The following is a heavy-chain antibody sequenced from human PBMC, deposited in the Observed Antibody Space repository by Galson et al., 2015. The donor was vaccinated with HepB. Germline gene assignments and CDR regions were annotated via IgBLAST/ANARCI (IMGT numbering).Heavy chain of an antibody. D-gene: IGHD3-3*01. CDR1: GGPFSGYY. CDR3: ARGRLRITIFGVVIMIGMDV. CDR2: INPSGST. J-gene: IGHJ6*02. V-gene: IGHV4-34*01. Sequence: SETLSLTCAVYGGPFSGYYWSWIRQPPGKGLEWIGEINPSGSTNYNPSLKSRVTISVDTSKNQISQKLSSVTAADTAVYYCARGRLRITIFGVVIMIGMDVWGQGTTVTVSS.